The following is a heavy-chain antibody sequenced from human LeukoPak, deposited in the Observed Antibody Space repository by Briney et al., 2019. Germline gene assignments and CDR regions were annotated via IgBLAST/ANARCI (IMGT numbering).Heavy chain of an antibody. CDR2: IYTSGST. CDR1: GGSISSYY. Sequence: PSETLSLTCTVSGGSISSYYWSWIRQPAGKGLEWIGRIYTSGSTNYNPSLKSRVTISVDTSKNQFSLKLSSVTAADTAVYYCATPAYYYDSSGYPFISGAFDIWGQGTMVTVSS. J-gene: IGHJ3*02. V-gene: IGHV4-4*07. CDR3: ATPAYYYDSSGYPFISGAFDI. D-gene: IGHD3-22*01.